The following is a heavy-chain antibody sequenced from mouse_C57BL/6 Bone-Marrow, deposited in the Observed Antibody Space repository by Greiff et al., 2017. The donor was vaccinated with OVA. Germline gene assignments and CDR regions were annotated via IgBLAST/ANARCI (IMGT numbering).Heavy chain of an antibody. CDR2: IHPNSGST. D-gene: IGHD6-1*01. Sequence: VQLKQPGAELVKPGASVKLSCKASGYTFTSYWMHWVKQRPGQGLEWIGMIHPNSGSTNYNEKFKSKATLTVDKSSSTAYMQLSSLTSEDSAVYYCAKGNKRAWFAYWGQGTLVTVSA. CDR1: GYTFTSYW. V-gene: IGHV1-64*01. CDR3: AKGNKRAWFAY. J-gene: IGHJ3*01.